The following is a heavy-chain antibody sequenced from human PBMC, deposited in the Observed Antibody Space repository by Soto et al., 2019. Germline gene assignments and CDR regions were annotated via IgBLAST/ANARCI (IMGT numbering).Heavy chain of an antibody. CDR1: GFTFANYA. V-gene: IGHV3-23*01. CDR2: VSAGGDNT. D-gene: IGHD2-2*02. J-gene: IGHJ4*02. CDR3: AKVTIRPYYFDY. Sequence: PGGSLRFSCTASGFTFANYAMHWVRQAPGKGLEWVSRVSAGGDNTDYADAVKGRFTISRDNSKNTLFLQMTSLRAEDTALYYCAKVTIRPYYFDYWGPGTMVTVSS.